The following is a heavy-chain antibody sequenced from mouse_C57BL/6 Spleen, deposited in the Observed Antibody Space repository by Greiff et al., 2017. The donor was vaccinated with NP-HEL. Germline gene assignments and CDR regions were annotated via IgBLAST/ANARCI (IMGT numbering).Heavy chain of an antibody. CDR2: IWSGGST. CDR1: GFSLTSYG. V-gene: IGHV2-2*01. Sequence: QVQLQQSGPGLVQPSQSLSITCTVSGFSLTSYGVHWVRQSPGKGLEWLGVIWSGGSTDYNAAFISRLSISKDNSKSQVFFKMNSLQADDTAIYYCASSSEYYGSSWYFDVCGTGTTVTVSS. J-gene: IGHJ1*03. D-gene: IGHD1-1*01. CDR3: ASSSEYYGSSWYFDV.